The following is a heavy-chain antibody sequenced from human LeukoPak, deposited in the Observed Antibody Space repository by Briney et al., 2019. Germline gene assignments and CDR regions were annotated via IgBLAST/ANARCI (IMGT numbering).Heavy chain of an antibody. CDR2: MNPNSGNT. CDR3: ARADRLRYCSSTSCFLRFDP. Sequence: ASVKVSCKASGYTFTSYDINWVRQATGQGLEWMGWMNPNSGNTRYAQKFQGRVTMTRNTSISTAYMELSSLRSEDTAVYYCARADRLRYCSSTSCFLRFDPWGQGTLVTVSS. CDR1: GYTFTSYD. J-gene: IGHJ5*02. V-gene: IGHV1-8*01. D-gene: IGHD2-2*01.